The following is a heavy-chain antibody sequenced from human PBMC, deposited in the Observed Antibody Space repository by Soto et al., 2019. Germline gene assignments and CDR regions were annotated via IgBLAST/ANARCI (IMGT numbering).Heavy chain of an antibody. V-gene: IGHV4-59*01. Sequence: SETLSLTCTVSGGSISCYYWSWIRQSPGKGLEYIGYIYYRGSTNYNPSLKSRVTMPVDTSRNQFSLKVNSVTAADTAVYYCARQQLLPFYYALDVWGQGTTVTVSS. D-gene: IGHD6-13*01. J-gene: IGHJ6*02. CDR2: IYYRGST. CDR1: GGSISCYY. CDR3: ARQQLLPFYYALDV.